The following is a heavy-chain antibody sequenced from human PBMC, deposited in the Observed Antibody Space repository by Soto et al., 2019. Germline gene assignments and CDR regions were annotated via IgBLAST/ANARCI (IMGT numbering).Heavy chain of an antibody. CDR1: GFTFSSY. CDR2: IGTAGDT. J-gene: IGHJ3*01. Sequence: GGSLRLSCAASGFTFSSYMHWVRQATGKGLEWVSAIGTAGDTYYPGSVKGRFTISRENAKNSLYLQMNSLRAGDTAVYYCLKDSGPDAAFDLCCQGTMGTVSS. V-gene: IGHV3-13*01. CDR3: LKDSGPDAAFDL.